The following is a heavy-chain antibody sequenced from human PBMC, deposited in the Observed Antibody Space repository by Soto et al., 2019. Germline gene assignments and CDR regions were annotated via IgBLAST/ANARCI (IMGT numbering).Heavy chain of an antibody. D-gene: IGHD3-22*01. V-gene: IGHV1-69*01. J-gene: IGHJ1*01. CDR3: ARALFRARSYYSGGYYSYFQH. CDR2: IVPLFGTI. CDR1: GGTFSSYA. Sequence: QVQLVQSGAEVKKPGSSVKVSCKASGGTFSSYAFSWVRQAPGQGLEWMGGIVPLFGTINSAQKFQGRLTITADEFTTTANMELSSLRSDDTAVYYCARALFRARSYYSGGYYSYFQHWGQGTLVTVSS.